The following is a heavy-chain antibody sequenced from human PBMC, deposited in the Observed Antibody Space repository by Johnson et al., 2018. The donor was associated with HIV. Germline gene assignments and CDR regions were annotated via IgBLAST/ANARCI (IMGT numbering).Heavy chain of an antibody. CDR1: GFTFSTYG. J-gene: IGHJ3*02. CDR2: ISYDGSNR. Sequence: QVQLVESGGGVVQPGRSLRLSCAASGFTFSTYGMHWVRQAPGKGLEWVAVISYDGSNRYYAGSVKGRFTISRDNSKNTLYLQMNSLRAEDTALYYCARERVGDAFDIWGQGTMVTVSS. V-gene: IGHV3-30*19. D-gene: IGHD1-26*01. CDR3: ARERVGDAFDI.